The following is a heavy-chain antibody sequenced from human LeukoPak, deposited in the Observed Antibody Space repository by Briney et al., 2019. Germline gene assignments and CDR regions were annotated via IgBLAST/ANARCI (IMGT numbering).Heavy chain of an antibody. J-gene: IGHJ3*02. CDR2: ISRGGNT. CDR1: GFTVSRNY. V-gene: IGHV3-53*01. D-gene: IGHD2-15*01. Sequence: EGSLRLSCAASGFTVSRNYMSWVRQAPGKGLEWVSVISRGGNTYYTDSVKGRFTISRDNSKNTLYLQMSSLRVEDTAVYYCARNGRGAFDIWGQGTM. CDR3: ARNGRGAFDI.